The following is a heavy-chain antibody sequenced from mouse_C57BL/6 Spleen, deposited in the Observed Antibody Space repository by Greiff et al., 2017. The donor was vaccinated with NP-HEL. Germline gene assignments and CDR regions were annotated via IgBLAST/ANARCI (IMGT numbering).Heavy chain of an antibody. CDR1: GFTFSDYG. V-gene: IGHV5-17*01. D-gene: IGHD2-4*01. Sequence: DVKLVESGGGLVKPGGSLKLSCAASGFTFSDYGMHWVRQAPEKGLEWVAYISSGSSTNYYADTVKGRFTISRDNAKNTLFLQMTSLRSEDTAMYYCARNDYDGGFDYWGQGTTLTVSS. J-gene: IGHJ2*01. CDR2: ISSGSSTN. CDR3: ARNDYDGGFDY.